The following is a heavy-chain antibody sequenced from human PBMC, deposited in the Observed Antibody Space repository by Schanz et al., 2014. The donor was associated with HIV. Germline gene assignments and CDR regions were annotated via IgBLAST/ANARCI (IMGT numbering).Heavy chain of an antibody. J-gene: IGHJ6*02. CDR2: ISAYNGKT. CDR1: GGTFSNYA. Sequence: QVRLVQSGAEVKKPGSSVKVSCKASGGTFSNYAINWVRQAPGQGLEWMGWISAYNGKTNYARKVQGRVTMTTDTSTTTAYMELRSLRSDDTAVYYCARGARYGMDVWGQGTTVTVSS. V-gene: IGHV1-18*01. CDR3: ARGARYGMDV.